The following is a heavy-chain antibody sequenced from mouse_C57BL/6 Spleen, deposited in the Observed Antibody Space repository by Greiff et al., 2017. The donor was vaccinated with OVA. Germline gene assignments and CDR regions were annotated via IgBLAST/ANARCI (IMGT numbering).Heavy chain of an antibody. V-gene: IGHV1-85*01. CDR2: IYPRDGST. J-gene: IGHJ4*01. CDR1: GYTFTSYD. D-gene: IGHD1-1*01. CDR3: ARSDYGSAMDY. Sequence: VKLVESGPELVKPGASVKLSCKASGYTFTSYDINWVKQRPGQGLEWIGWIYPRDGSTKYNEKFKGKATLTVDTSSSTAYMELHSLTSEDSAVYFCARSDYGSAMDYWGQGTSVTVSS.